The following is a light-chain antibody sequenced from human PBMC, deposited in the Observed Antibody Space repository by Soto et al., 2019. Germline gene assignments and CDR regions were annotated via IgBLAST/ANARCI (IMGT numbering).Light chain of an antibody. J-gene: IGKJ4*01. CDR3: QQYNNWPPLT. CDR1: QSVRTN. Sequence: EVVVTQSPATLSVSLGGRATLSCGASQSVRTNLAWYQQKPGQAPRLLIYAASTRATGIPARFSGSGSGTEFTLTITSLQSEDFAVYYCQQYNNWPPLTFGGGTKVEIK. V-gene: IGKV3-15*01. CDR2: AAS.